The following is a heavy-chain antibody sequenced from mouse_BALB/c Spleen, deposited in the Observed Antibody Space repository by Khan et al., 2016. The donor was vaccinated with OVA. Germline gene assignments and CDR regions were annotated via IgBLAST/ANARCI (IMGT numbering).Heavy chain of an antibody. D-gene: IGHD3-3*01. CDR1: GYTFRNYG. Sequence: QIQLVQSGPELKKTGETVKISCKASGYTFRNYGMNWVKQAPGKGLKWMGWINTYTGEPTYADDFKGRFAFSLETYASTAYLQINNLKNEDSASDFCARVGDNGTMDYGGQGTSVTVSS. CDR3: ARVGDNGTMDY. CDR2: INTYTGEP. J-gene: IGHJ4*01. V-gene: IGHV9-3-1*01.